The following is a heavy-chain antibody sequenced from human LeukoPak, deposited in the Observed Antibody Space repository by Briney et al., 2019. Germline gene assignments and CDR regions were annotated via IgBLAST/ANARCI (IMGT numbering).Heavy chain of an antibody. J-gene: IGHJ4*02. D-gene: IGHD3-10*01. Sequence: GESLKISCKGSGYSFTSYWIGWVRQMPGKGLEWMGIIYPCDSDTRYSPSFQGQVTISADKSISTAYLQWSSLKASDTAMYYCARGPRFWRYYYGSGSYLSVYFDYWGQGTLVTVSS. CDR1: GYSFTSYW. CDR3: ARGPRFWRYYYGSGSYLSVYFDY. V-gene: IGHV5-51*01. CDR2: IYPCDSDT.